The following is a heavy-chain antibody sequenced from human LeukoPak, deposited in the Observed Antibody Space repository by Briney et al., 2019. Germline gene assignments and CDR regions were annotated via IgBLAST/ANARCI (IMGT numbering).Heavy chain of an antibody. CDR1: GFTFSSYW. V-gene: IGHV3-74*01. CDR2: INSDGSST. CDR3: AREWGQYNWNYVLYY. J-gene: IGHJ4*02. Sequence: PGGSLRLSCAASGFTFSSYWIHWVRQAPGKGLVWVSRINSDGSSTTYADSVKGRFTISRDNAKNTLYLQMNSLRADDTAIYYCAREWGQYNWNYVLYYWGQGSLVTVSS. D-gene: IGHD1-7*01.